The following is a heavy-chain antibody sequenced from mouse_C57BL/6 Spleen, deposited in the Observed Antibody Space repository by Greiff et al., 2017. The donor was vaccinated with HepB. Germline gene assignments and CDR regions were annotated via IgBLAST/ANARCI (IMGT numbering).Heavy chain of an antibody. V-gene: IGHV1-81*01. D-gene: IGHD1-1*01. J-gene: IGHJ1*03. Sequence: VMLVESGAELARPGASVKLSCKASGYTFTSYGISWVKQRTGQGLEWIGEIYPRSGNTYYNEKFKGKATLTADKSSSTAYMELRSLTSEDSAVYFCARLNYYGSSYRWYFDVWGTGTTVTVSS. CDR1: GYTFTSYG. CDR3: ARLNYYGSSYRWYFDV. CDR2: IYPRSGNT.